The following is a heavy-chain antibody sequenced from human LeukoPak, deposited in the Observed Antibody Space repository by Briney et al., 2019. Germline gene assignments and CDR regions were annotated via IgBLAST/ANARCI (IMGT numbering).Heavy chain of an antibody. D-gene: IGHD3-3*01. CDR2: ISKTGTSI. CDR1: GLIFSVYY. CDR3: VAGVALDY. Sequence: GGSLRLSCTASGLIFSVYYMTWLRQAPGNGLGAPGNGLEWLSHISKTGTSIYYADSVRGRFTISRDNAKNSLYLHMNSLRAEDTAVYYCVAGVALDYWGQGALVTVSS. V-gene: IGHV3-11*01. J-gene: IGHJ4*02.